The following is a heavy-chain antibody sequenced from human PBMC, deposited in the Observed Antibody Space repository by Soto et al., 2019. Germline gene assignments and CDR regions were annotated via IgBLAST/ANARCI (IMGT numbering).Heavy chain of an antibody. V-gene: IGHV5-51*01. D-gene: IGHD3-9*01. Sequence: EVQLVQSGAEVKKPGESLKISCKGSGYSFTSYWIGWVRQMPGKGLEWMGIIYPGDSDTRYSPSFQGQVTISADKSISTAYLQWSSLKASDTAMYYCARLRRPYDILTGFDYWGQGTLVTVSS. CDR2: IYPGDSDT. J-gene: IGHJ4*02. CDR1: GYSFTSYW. CDR3: ARLRRPYDILTGFDY.